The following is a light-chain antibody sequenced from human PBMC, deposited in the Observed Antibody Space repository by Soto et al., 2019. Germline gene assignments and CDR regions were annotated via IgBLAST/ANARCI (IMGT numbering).Light chain of an antibody. CDR2: AAS. Sequence: DIQLTQSPSFLSASVGDRVTITCRASQAISSSLAWYQHNPGKAPKLLIYAASTLPNGVPSRFSGSGSGTEFTLTISSLQPEDFATYYCQHLNDYRYTFGQGTKVEIK. J-gene: IGKJ2*01. V-gene: IGKV1-9*01. CDR1: QAISSS. CDR3: QHLNDYRYT.